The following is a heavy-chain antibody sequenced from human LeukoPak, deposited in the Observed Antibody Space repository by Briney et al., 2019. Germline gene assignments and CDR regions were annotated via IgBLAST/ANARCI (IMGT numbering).Heavy chain of an antibody. Sequence: SETLSLTCTVSGGPISSSSYYWGWIRQPPGKGLEWIGSIYYSGSTYYNPSLRSRVTISVDTSKNQFSLKLSSVTAADTAVYYCASLKVLYYYDSSGHFDYWGQGTLVTVSS. D-gene: IGHD3-22*01. V-gene: IGHV4-39*01. CDR3: ASLKVLYYYDSSGHFDY. J-gene: IGHJ4*02. CDR1: GGPISSSSYY. CDR2: IYYSGST.